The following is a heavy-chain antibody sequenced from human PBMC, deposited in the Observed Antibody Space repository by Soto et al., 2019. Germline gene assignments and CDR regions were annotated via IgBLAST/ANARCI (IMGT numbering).Heavy chain of an antibody. CDR1: GGSSGDLGDC. CDR2: IYYSGST. CDR3: ARPPAPAGHSLDP. Sequence: VAGGSSGDLGDCWSCISKPPGKGLEWIGYIYYSGSTYYNPSLKSRVSISVDTSKNQFSLKLTSVTAADTALYYCARPPAPAGHSLDPWGHGVLVT. J-gene: IGHJ5*02. V-gene: IGHV4-30-4*08.